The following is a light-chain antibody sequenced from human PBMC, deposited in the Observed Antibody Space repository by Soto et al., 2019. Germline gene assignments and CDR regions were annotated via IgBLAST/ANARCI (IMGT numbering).Light chain of an antibody. J-gene: IGKJ4*01. V-gene: IGKV3-20*01. Sequence: EIVLTQSPGTLSLSPGERATLSCRASQSVSSSYLAWYQQKPGQAPRLLIYGASSRATGIPDRFSGSGSGTDFTLTISRLEPEDFAVYSCQQYGSSSLTFGGGTKVEIK. CDR3: QQYGSSSLT. CDR1: QSVSSSY. CDR2: GAS.